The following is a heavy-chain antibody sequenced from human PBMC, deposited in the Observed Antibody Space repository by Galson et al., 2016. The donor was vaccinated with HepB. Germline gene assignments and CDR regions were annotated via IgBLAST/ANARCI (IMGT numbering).Heavy chain of an antibody. Sequence: SLRLSWAASGFTFGDYYMGWIRQAPGKGLEWVSHISPSSAFSEYEDSVKGRVSISRDNANNSLSLQMDSLRAEDTAVYFCARGGTRGILDWYFDLWGRGTLVTVSS. V-gene: IGHV3-11*06. CDR2: ISPSSAFS. J-gene: IGHJ2*01. D-gene: IGHD1-1*01. CDR3: ARGGTRGILDWYFDL. CDR1: GFTFGDYY.